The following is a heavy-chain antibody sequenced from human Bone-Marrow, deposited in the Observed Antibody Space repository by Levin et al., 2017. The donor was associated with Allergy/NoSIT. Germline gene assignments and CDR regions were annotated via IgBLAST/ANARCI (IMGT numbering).Heavy chain of an antibody. J-gene: IGHJ1*01. Sequence: GGSLRLSCAASGFTFSSYAMSWVRQAPGKGLEWVSAISGSGGSTYYADSVKGRFTISRDNSKNTLYLQMNSLRAEDTAVYYCAKDRGGWQWLEVSPEYFQHWGQGTLVTVSS. V-gene: IGHV3-23*01. CDR1: GFTFSSYA. CDR2: ISGSGGST. D-gene: IGHD6-19*01. CDR3: AKDRGGWQWLEVSPEYFQH.